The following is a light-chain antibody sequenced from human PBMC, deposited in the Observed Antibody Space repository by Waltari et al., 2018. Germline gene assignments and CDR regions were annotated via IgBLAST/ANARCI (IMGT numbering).Light chain of an antibody. Sequence: EIVLTQSPATLSLSPGERATLSCRASQSVSSSLAWYQQKPGQAPRLLIYGASSRATGSPDRFSGSGSGTDFTLTISSLEPEDFAVYYCQQYSNWPQTFGQGTKVEIK. CDR1: QSVSSS. V-gene: IGKV3-15*01. J-gene: IGKJ1*01. CDR2: GAS. CDR3: QQYSNWPQT.